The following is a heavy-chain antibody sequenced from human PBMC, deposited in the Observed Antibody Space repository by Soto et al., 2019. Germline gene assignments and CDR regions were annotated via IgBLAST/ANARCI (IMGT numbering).Heavy chain of an antibody. Sequence: QVQLVQSGGEVKRPGASVRVSCKASGYSFNTYAISWVRQAPGQGLEWMGWISAYNGHTDYAQKFQGRVTMTTDTSTNTVSMELRGLTSDDTAVYYCARGRTRGARDFDYCGQGTLVTVSS. D-gene: IGHD3-10*01. J-gene: IGHJ4*02. CDR3: ARGRTRGARDFDY. V-gene: IGHV1-18*01. CDR2: ISAYNGHT. CDR1: GYSFNTYA.